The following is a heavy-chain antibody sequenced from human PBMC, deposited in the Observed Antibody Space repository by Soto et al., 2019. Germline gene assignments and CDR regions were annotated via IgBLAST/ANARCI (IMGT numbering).Heavy chain of an antibody. CDR3: ARTRHDSSALDY. D-gene: IGHD3-22*01. CDR1: GFTFSSYG. Sequence: AGRSLRLSCAASGFTFSSYGMHWVRQAPGKGLEWVAVIWYDGSNKYYADSVKGRFTISRYNSKNTLYLQMNSLRAEDTAVYYCARTRHDSSALDYWGQGTLVTVSS. CDR2: IWYDGSNK. J-gene: IGHJ4*02. V-gene: IGHV3-33*01.